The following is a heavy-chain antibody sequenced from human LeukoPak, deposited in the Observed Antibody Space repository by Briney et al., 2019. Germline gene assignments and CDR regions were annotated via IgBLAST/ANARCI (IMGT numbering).Heavy chain of an antibody. D-gene: IGHD5-18*01. J-gene: IGHJ4*02. V-gene: IGHV4-34*01. CDR1: GGSLSGYY. Sequence: PSETLSLTCAVYGGSLSGYYWSWIRQPPGKGLEWIGEINHSGSTNYNPSLKSRVTISVDTSKNQFSLKLSSVTAADTAVYYCARLTAMVNYWGQGTLVTVSS. CDR3: ARLTAMVNY. CDR2: INHSGST.